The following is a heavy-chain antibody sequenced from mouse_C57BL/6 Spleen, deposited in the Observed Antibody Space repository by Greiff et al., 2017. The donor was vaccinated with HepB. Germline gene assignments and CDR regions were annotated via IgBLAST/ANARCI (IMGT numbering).Heavy chain of an antibody. CDR2: INPSSGYT. CDR3: ARSAGSEAMDY. Sequence: QVQLQQSGAELARPGASVKMSCKASGYTFTSYTMHWVKQRPGQGLEWIGYINPSSGYTKYNQKFKDKATLTADKSSSTAYMQLSSLTSEDSAVYYCARSAGSEAMDYWGQGTSVTVSS. J-gene: IGHJ4*01. V-gene: IGHV1-4*01. CDR1: GYTFTSYT.